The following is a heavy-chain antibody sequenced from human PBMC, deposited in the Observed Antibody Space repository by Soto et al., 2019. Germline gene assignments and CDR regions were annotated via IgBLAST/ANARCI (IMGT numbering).Heavy chain of an antibody. CDR3: ARGLKRGDYSNWYDH. J-gene: IGHJ5*02. V-gene: IGHV4-34*01. Sequence: NPSETLSLTCAVYGGSFSGYYWSWIRQPPGKGLEWIGEINHSGSTNYNPSLKSRVTISVDTSKNQFSLKLSSVTAADTAVYYCARGLKRGDYSNWYDHWGDLPLVTASS. D-gene: IGHD4-17*01. CDR1: GGSFSGYY. CDR2: INHSGST.